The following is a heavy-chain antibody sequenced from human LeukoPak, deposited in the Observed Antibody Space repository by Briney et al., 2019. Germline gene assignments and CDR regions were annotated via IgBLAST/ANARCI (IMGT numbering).Heavy chain of an antibody. V-gene: IGHV3-20*04. J-gene: IGHJ4*02. D-gene: IGHD2-15*01. CDR2: IHWNGGST. Sequence: GGSLRLSCAASGFTFDDYGMSLVRQAPRKGVEWVSGIHWNGGSTGYADSVKGRFTISRDNAKNSLYLQMNSLRAEDTALYYCARSVAASRDYWGQGTLVTVSS. CDR1: GFTFDDYG. CDR3: ARSVAASRDY.